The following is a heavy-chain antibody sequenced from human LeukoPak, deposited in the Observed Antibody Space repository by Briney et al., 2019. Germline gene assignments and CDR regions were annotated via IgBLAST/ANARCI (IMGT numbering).Heavy chain of an antibody. CDR2: ITGSGGRT. V-gene: IGHV3-23*01. CDR1: GFTFSSYA. J-gene: IGHJ5*02. D-gene: IGHD2-21*01. CDR3: ARDGGGSILNWFGP. Sequence: GGSLRLSCAASGFTFSSYAMNWVRQAPGKGLEWVSAITGSGGRTYYSDSVKGRFTISRDNARNSLHLQMNSLRAEDTAVYYCARDGGGSILNWFGPWGQGTLVTVSS.